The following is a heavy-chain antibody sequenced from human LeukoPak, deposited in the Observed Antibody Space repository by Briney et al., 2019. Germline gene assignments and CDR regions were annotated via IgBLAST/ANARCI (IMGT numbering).Heavy chain of an antibody. CDR1: GFTFSDYY. D-gene: IGHD5-24*01. V-gene: IGHV3-11*05. CDR2: ISSSSSYT. CDR3: AKGGGWLQTDWYFDL. Sequence: GGSLRLSCAASGFTFSDYYMSWIRQAPGKGLEWVSYISSSSSYTYYADSVKGRFTISRDNSKNTLYLQMNSLRAEDTAVYYCAKGGGWLQTDWYFDLWGRGTLVTVSS. J-gene: IGHJ2*01.